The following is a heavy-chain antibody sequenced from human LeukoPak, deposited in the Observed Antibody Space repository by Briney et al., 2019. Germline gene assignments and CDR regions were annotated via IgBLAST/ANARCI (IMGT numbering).Heavy chain of an antibody. CDR2: IYHSGST. CDR3: ASTGLYYFDY. CDR1: GYSISSGYY. D-gene: IGHD3-22*01. V-gene: IGHV4-38-2*02. J-gene: IGHJ4*02. Sequence: SETLSLTCTVSGYSISSGYYWGWIRQPPGKGLEWIGSIYHSGSTYYNLSLKSRVIISVDTSKNQFSLKLSSVTAADTAVYYCASTGLYYFDYWGQGTLVTVSS.